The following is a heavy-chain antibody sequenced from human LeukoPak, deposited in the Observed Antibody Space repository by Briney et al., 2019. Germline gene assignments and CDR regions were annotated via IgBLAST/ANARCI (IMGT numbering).Heavy chain of an antibody. CDR3: ASFTRVPRGPYGSGSYYGDY. D-gene: IGHD3-10*01. CDR2: MNTNSGDT. CDR1: GYTFTSYD. Sequence: ASVKVSCKASGYTFTSYDINWVRQATGQGLEWMGWMNTNSGDTGYAQTFQGRVTMTRNTSISTAYMELSSLRSEDTAVYCCASFTRVPRGPYGSGSYYGDYWGQGTLVTVSS. J-gene: IGHJ4*02. V-gene: IGHV1-8*01.